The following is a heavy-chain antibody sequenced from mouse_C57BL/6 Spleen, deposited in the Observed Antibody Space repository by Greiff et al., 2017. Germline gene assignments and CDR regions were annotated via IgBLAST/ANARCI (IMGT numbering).Heavy chain of an antibody. J-gene: IGHJ2*01. D-gene: IGHD2-3*01. Sequence: EVQLQQSGPELVKPGASVKISCKASGYTFTDYYMNWVKQSHGKSLEWIGDINPNNGGTSYNQKFKGKATLTVDKSSSTAYMELRSLTSEDSAVYYCARDRVYDGYFFDYWGQGTTLTVSS. CDR2: INPNNGGT. CDR1: GYTFTDYY. CDR3: ARDRVYDGYFFDY. V-gene: IGHV1-26*01.